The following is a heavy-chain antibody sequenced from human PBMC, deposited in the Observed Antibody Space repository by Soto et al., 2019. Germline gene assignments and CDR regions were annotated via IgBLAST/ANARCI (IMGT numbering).Heavy chain of an antibody. Sequence: GGSLRLSCAASGFSFSHYAMHWVRQPPGKGLEWVALISYDGENQYFTDSVRGRFTISRDNSKTAVYLEMNDLRLDDTATYYCVSPHSESSNAFDLWGQGTLVTVSS. CDR2: ISYDGENQ. J-gene: IGHJ5*02. CDR3: VSPHSESSNAFDL. CDR1: GFSFSHYA. V-gene: IGHV3-30*04. D-gene: IGHD3-10*01.